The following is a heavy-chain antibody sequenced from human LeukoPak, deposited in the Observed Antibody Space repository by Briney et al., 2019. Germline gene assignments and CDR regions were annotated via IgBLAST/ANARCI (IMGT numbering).Heavy chain of an antibody. Sequence: PSETLSLTCAVYGGSFSGYYWSWIRQPPGKGLEWIGEINHSGSTNYNPSLKSRVTISVDTSKNQFSLKLSSVTAADTAVYYCARDSGYGIVDYWGQGTLVTVSS. CDR3: ARDSGYGIVDY. V-gene: IGHV4-34*01. CDR1: GGSFSGYY. CDR2: INHSGST. J-gene: IGHJ4*02. D-gene: IGHD1-26*01.